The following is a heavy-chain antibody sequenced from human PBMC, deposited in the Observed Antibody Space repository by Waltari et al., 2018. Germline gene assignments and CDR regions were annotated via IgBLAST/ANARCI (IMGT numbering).Heavy chain of an antibody. CDR3: ASEMLSGWYRYFDY. CDR2: IYTSGST. D-gene: IGHD6-19*01. J-gene: IGHJ4*02. CDR1: GGSISSYY. Sequence: QVQLQESGPGLVKPSETLSLTCTVSGGSISSYYWSWIRQPAGKGLEWIGRIYTSGSTNYNPSLKSRVTMSVDTSKNQFSLKLSSVTAADTAVYYWASEMLSGWYRYFDYWGQGTLVTVSS. V-gene: IGHV4-4*07.